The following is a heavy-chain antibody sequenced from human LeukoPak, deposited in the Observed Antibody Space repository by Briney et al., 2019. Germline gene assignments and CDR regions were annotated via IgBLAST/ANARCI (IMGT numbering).Heavy chain of an antibody. CDR2: INPNSGGT. CDR3: ARDASGIHAFDI. J-gene: IGHJ3*02. D-gene: IGHD3-10*01. V-gene: IGHV1-2*02. Sequence: ASVKVSCKASGYTFTGYYMHWVRQAPGQGLDWMGWINPNSGGTNYAQKFQGRVTMTRDTSISTAHMELSRLRSDDTAVYYCARDASGIHAFDIWGQGTMVTVSS. CDR1: GYTFTGYY.